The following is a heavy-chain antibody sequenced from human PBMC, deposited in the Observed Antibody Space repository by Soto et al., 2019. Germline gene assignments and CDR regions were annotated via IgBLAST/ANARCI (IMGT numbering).Heavy chain of an antibody. J-gene: IGHJ2*01. Sequence: SETLSLTCTVSGGSIIGGVHSWSWIRQPPGKGLEWTGHIFDSGSTYYNPSLKSRLTISVDTSKNQFSLRLSSVTAADTAVYYCAREIMPLTNDWYFDLWGRGTLVTVSS. D-gene: IGHD2-8*01. V-gene: IGHV4-30-4*01. CDR3: AREIMPLTNDWYFDL. CDR2: IFDSGST. CDR1: GGSIIGGVHS.